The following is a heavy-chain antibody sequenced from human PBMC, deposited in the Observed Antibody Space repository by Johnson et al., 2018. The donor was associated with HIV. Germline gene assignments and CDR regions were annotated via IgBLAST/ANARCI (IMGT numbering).Heavy chain of an antibody. J-gene: IGHJ3*02. D-gene: IGHD6-6*01. CDR2: ISYDGSNK. Sequence: QAQLVESGGGVVQPGRSLRLSCAASGFTFSSYALHWVRQAPGKGLEWVTVISYDGSNKYYADSVKGRFTISRDNSKNTLYLQMNSLRVEDTAVYYCARVEQLGAFDIWGQGTMVTVSS. CDR3: ARVEQLGAFDI. CDR1: GFTFSSYA. V-gene: IGHV3-30*04.